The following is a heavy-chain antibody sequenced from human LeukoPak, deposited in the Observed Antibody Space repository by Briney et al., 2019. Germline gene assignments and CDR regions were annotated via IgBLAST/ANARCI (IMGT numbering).Heavy chain of an antibody. CDR3: ARPKYYFDSSGYYYFDN. CDR2: ISAYDGNT. D-gene: IGHD3-22*01. CDR1: GYTFTNYG. Sequence: ASVKVPCKASGYTFTNYGITWVRQAPGQGLEWMGWISAYDGNTNFAQKFQGRVTMTTDTSTSTAYMELRRLRSDDTAVYYCARPKYYFDSSGYYYFDNWGQGTLVTVSS. J-gene: IGHJ4*02. V-gene: IGHV1-18*01.